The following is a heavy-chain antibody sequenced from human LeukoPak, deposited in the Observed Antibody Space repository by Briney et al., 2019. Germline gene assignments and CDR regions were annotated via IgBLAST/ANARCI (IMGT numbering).Heavy chain of an antibody. CDR2: IIPIFGTA. J-gene: IGHJ4*02. V-gene: IGHV1-69*13. CDR3: ARGATMTTVVTPYFDY. Sequence: SVKVSCKASGGTFSSYAISWVRQAPGQGLEWMGGIIPIFGTANYAQKFQGRVTITADESTSTDYMELSSLRSEDTAVYYCARGATMTTVVTPYFDYWGQGTLVTVSS. CDR1: GGTFSSYA. D-gene: IGHD4-23*01.